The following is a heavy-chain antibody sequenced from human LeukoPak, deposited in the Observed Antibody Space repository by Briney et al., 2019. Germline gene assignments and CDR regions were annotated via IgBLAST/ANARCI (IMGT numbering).Heavy chain of an antibody. Sequence: GGSLRLSCAASGFTFDDYGMSWVRQAPGKGLEWVSGINWNGGSTGYADSVKGRFTISRDNAKNSLYLQMNSLRAEDTALYYCARLEYCSSTSCHLGGDAFDIWGQGTMVTVSS. J-gene: IGHJ3*02. CDR2: INWNGGST. CDR1: GFTFDDYG. CDR3: ARLEYCSSTSCHLGGDAFDI. D-gene: IGHD2-2*01. V-gene: IGHV3-20*04.